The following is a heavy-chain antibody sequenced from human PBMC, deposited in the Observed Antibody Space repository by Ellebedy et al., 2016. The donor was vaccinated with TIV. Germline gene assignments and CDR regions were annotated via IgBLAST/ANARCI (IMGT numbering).Heavy chain of an antibody. CDR1: GGSINSYY. J-gene: IGHJ4*02. CDR3: ARESSGNFFY. V-gene: IGHV4-4*07. Sequence: MPSETLSLTCNVSGGSINSYYWSWIRKPAGKSLEWIGHIYSSGSTMYNPSLRSRVTMSVDTSKNQFSLKLRSVTAADTAIYYCARESSGNFFYWGQGILVTVSS. CDR2: IYSSGST. D-gene: IGHD6-19*01.